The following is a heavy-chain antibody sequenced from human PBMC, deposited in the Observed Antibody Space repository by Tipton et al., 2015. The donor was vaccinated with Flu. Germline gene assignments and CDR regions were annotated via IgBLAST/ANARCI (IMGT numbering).Heavy chain of an antibody. Sequence: SLRLSCAASGFTVSSNYMTWVRQAPGKGLEWVSVIYIGGSIYYADSVKGRFTISRDKSKNTVYLQMNSLRAEDTAVYYCARGREARGGHYGMDVWGQGTTVTGSS. CDR3: ARGREARGGHYGMDV. J-gene: IGHJ6*02. CDR2: IYIGGSI. V-gene: IGHV3-53*01. CDR1: GFTVSSNY. D-gene: IGHD3-10*01.